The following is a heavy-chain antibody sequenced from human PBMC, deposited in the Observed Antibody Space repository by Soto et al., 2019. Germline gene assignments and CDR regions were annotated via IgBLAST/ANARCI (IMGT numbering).Heavy chain of an antibody. D-gene: IGHD2-2*01. CDR2: ISLYSDGT. Sequence: ASVMFSCKTSGYTFSNYGITWVRQAPGQPLEWLGWISLYSDGTNYAQKFQGRVSMTTDTSTTTAYMELRSLRSDDTAVYYCARVVPGAEAWFGPWGQGTLVTVSS. V-gene: IGHV1-18*01. CDR1: GYTFSNYG. J-gene: IGHJ5*02. CDR3: ARVVPGAEAWFGP.